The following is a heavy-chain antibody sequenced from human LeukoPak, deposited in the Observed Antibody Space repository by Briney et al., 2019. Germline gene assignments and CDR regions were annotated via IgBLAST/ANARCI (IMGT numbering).Heavy chain of an antibody. Sequence: PGGSLRLSCAASGFTFSSYGMHWVRQAPGKGLEWVAFIRYDGSNKYYADSVEGRFTISRDNSKNTLYLQMNSLGAEDTAVYYCATLDVGATVYWGQGTLVTVSS. V-gene: IGHV3-30*02. D-gene: IGHD1-26*01. CDR2: IRYDGSNK. CDR3: ATLDVGATVY. CDR1: GFTFSSYG. J-gene: IGHJ4*02.